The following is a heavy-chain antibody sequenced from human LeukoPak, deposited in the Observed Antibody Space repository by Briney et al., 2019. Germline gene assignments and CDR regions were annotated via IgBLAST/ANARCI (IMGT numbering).Heavy chain of an antibody. V-gene: IGHV4-34*01. CDR2: INHSGST. CDR1: GGSFSDYY. J-gene: IGHJ3*02. CDR3: ARTPYYDFWSGTNAFDI. Sequence: KPSETLSLTCAVYGGSFSDYYWSWIRQPPGKGLEWIGEINHSGSTNYNPSLKSRVTMSVDTSKNQFSLKLSSVTAADTAVYYCARTPYYDFWSGTNAFDIWGQGTMVTVSS. D-gene: IGHD3-3*01.